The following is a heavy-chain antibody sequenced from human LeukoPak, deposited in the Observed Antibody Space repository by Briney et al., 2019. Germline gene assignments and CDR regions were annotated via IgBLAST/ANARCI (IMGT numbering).Heavy chain of an antibody. Sequence: GGSLRLSCAASGFTFSKYIMNGVHQAPGKGLEWVSSISTSSSYIYYADSLKGRFTISRNNAKNSLYLQMNSLGAEDTAIYYCARTDDYGDSGGSGVYSAFDYWGQGTLVTVSS. J-gene: IGHJ4*02. V-gene: IGHV3-21*01. CDR1: GFTFSKYI. CDR3: ARTDDYGDSGGSGVYSAFDY. CDR2: ISTSSSYI. D-gene: IGHD4-17*01.